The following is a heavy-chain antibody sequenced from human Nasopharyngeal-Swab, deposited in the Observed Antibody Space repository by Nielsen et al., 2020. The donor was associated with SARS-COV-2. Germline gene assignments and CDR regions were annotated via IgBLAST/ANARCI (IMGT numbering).Heavy chain of an antibody. J-gene: IGHJ4*02. Sequence: GESLKISCVASGFTFSNYWMYWVRQAPGKGLVWVSRIKHDGSGTKHADSVKGRFTISRDNAKNTLYLHMNSLTAEDAAVYYCTRDFGMATFDSWGQGTPVTVSS. CDR1: GFTFSNYW. CDR3: TRDFGMATFDS. CDR2: IKHDGSGT. D-gene: IGHD3-16*01. V-gene: IGHV3-74*03.